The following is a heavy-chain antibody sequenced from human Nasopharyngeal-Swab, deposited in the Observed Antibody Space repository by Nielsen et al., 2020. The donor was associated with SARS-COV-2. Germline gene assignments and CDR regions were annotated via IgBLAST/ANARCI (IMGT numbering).Heavy chain of an antibody. CDR2: ISSSSSYI. Sequence: GESLKISCAASGFTFSSYSMNWVRQAPGKGLEWVSSISSSSSYIYYADSVKGRFTISRDNAKNTLYLQMNSLRAEDTAVYYCAKAGRAMVRGVTPFDYWGQGTLVTVSS. D-gene: IGHD3-10*01. CDR1: GFTFSSYS. CDR3: AKAGRAMVRGVTPFDY. V-gene: IGHV3-21*04. J-gene: IGHJ4*02.